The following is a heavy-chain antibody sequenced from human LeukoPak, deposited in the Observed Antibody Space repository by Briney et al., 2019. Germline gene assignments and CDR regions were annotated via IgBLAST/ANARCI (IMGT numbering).Heavy chain of an antibody. D-gene: IGHD6-6*01. CDR2: IYSGGGT. CDR1: GFTVSSNY. Sequence: GGSLRLSCAASGFTVSSNYMSWVRQAPGKGLDWVSVIYSGGGTYYADSVKGRFTISRDNSKNTLYLQMNSLRAEDTAVYYCARDLGIAARPYYYYGMDVWGQGTTVTVSS. J-gene: IGHJ6*02. CDR3: ARDLGIAARPYYYYGMDV. V-gene: IGHV3-66*01.